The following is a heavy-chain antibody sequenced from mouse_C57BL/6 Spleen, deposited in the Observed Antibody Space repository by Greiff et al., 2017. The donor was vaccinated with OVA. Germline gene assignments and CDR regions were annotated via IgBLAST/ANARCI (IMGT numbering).Heavy chain of an antibody. CDR1: GYTFTDYY. V-gene: IGHV1-26*01. CDR3: ARKGTGTPFDY. CDR2: INPNNGGT. D-gene: IGHD4-1*01. Sequence: EVQLQQSGPELVKPGASVKISCKASGYTFTDYYMNWVKQSHGKSLEWIGDINPNNGGTSYNQKFTGKATLTVEKSSSTAYMELRSLTSEDSAVYYCARKGTGTPFDYWGQGTTLTVSS. J-gene: IGHJ2*01.